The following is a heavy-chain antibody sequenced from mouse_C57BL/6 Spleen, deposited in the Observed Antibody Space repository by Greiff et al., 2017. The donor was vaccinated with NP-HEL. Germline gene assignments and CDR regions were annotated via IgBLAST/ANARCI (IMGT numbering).Heavy chain of an antibody. CDR1: GYTFTNYW. CDR2: IYPGGGYT. Sequence: VMLVESGAELVRPGTSVKMSCKASGYTFTNYWIGWAKQRPGHGLEWIGDIYPGGGYTNYNEKFKGKATLTADKSSSTAYMQFSSLTSEDSAIYYCARSRGLTGGFDYWGQGTTLTVSS. J-gene: IGHJ2*01. V-gene: IGHV1-63*01. D-gene: IGHD4-1*01. CDR3: ARSRGLTGGFDY.